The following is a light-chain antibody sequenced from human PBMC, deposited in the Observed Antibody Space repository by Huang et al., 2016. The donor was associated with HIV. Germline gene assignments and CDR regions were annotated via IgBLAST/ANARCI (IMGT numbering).Light chain of an antibody. Sequence: DVVMTQSPLSLPVTPGEPASISCRSSQSRLHSDGNTYFDWYLQKPGQSPQLLIYVGSNRASGVPARFSGSGSGTDFTLKISRVEAEDVGVYYCMQGLRTPRTFGQGTRLEIK. V-gene: IGKV2-28*01. CDR2: VGS. J-gene: IGKJ2*01. CDR1: QSRLHSDGNTY. CDR3: MQGLRTPRT.